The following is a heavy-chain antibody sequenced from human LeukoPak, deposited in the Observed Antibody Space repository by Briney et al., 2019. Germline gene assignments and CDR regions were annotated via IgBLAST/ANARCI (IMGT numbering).Heavy chain of an antibody. CDR2: IKQDGSEK. CDR3: ARDVGTYYYDSSAPPDY. Sequence: GGSLRLSCAASGFTFSSYWMSWVRQAPGKGLEWVADIKQDGSEKYYVDSVKGRFTISRDNAKNSLYLQMNSLRAEDTAVYYCARDVGTYYYDSSAPPDYWGQGTLVTVSS. CDR1: GFTFSSYW. J-gene: IGHJ4*02. V-gene: IGHV3-7*01. D-gene: IGHD3-22*01.